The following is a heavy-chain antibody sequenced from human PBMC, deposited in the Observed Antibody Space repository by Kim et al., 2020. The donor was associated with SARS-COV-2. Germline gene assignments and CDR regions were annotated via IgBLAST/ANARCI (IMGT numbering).Heavy chain of an antibody. D-gene: IGHD3-16*02. CDR3: ASYFTYYDYVWGSYREY. CDR2: IYYSGST. Sequence: SETLSLTCTVSGGSISSSSYYWGWIRQPPGKGLEWIGSIYYSGSTYYNPSLKSRVTISVDTSKNQFSLKLSSVTAADTAVYYCASYFTYYDYVWGSYREYWGQGTLVTVSS. V-gene: IGHV4-39*01. J-gene: IGHJ4*02. CDR1: GGSISSSSYY.